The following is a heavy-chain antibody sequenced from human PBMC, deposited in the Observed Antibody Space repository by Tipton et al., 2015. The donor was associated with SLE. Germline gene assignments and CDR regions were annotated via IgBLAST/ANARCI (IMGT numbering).Heavy chain of an antibody. CDR3: ARAVGDTSGYLDC. CDR2: LDYSGST. Sequence: TLSLTCTVSGDSISSHYWAWIRQSPGKGLEWIGSLDYSGSTYYNPSLKSRISISVDRSKNQFSLKLSSVTAADTAVYYCARAVGDTSGYLDCWGLGTLVTLSS. J-gene: IGHJ4*02. CDR1: GDSISSHY. D-gene: IGHD3-22*01. V-gene: IGHV4-59*11.